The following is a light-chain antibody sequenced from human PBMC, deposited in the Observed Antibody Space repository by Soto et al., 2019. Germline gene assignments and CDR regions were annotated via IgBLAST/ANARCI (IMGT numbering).Light chain of an antibody. J-gene: IGKJ3*01. CDR1: QSVSSY. Sequence: EIVLTQSPATLSLSPGERATLSCRASQSVSSYLAWYQQKPGQAPRPLIYDASNRATGIPARFSGSGSGTDFTLTISSLEPEDFAVYYCQQRSNWPPGVTFGPGTKVDIK. CDR3: QQRSNWPPGVT. CDR2: DAS. V-gene: IGKV3-11*01.